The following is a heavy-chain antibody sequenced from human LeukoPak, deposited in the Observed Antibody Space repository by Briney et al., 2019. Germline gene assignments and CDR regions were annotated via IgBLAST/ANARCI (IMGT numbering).Heavy chain of an antibody. D-gene: IGHD3-22*01. CDR2: INHSGST. Sequence: PSETLSLTCAVYGGSFSGYYWSWIRQPPGKGLEWIGEINHSGSTNYNPSLKSRVTISVDTSKNQFSLELSSVTAADTAVYYCARGVRYYYDSSGSHHFDYWGQGTLVTVSS. CDR3: ARGVRYYYDSSGSHHFDY. J-gene: IGHJ4*02. CDR1: GGSFSGYY. V-gene: IGHV4-34*01.